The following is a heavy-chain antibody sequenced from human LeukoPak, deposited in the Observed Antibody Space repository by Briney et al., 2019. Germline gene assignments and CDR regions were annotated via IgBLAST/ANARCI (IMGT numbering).Heavy chain of an antibody. Sequence: QAGGSLRLSCAASGFTFSSYAMSWVRQAPGKELEWVSAISGSGGSTYYADSVKGRFTISRDNSKNTLYLQINSLRAEDTAVYYCAKDPGGQQLPHFDYWGQGTLVTVSS. V-gene: IGHV3-23*01. CDR1: GFTFSSYA. CDR2: ISGSGGST. CDR3: AKDPGGQQLPHFDY. D-gene: IGHD6-13*01. J-gene: IGHJ4*02.